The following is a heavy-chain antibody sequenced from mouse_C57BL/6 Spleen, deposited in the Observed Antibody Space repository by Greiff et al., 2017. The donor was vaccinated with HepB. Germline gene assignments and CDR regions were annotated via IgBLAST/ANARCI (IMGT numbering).Heavy chain of an antibody. J-gene: IGHJ1*03. Sequence: EVKLMESGGGLVQPKGSLKLSCAASGFSFNTYAMNWVRQAPGKGLEWVARIRSKSNNYATYYADSVKDRFTISRDDSESMLYLQMNNLKTEDTAMYYCVRRGSSGDWYFDVWGTGTTVTVSS. CDR1: GFSFNTYA. V-gene: IGHV10-1*01. D-gene: IGHD3-2*02. CDR2: IRSKSNNYAT. CDR3: VRRGSSGDWYFDV.